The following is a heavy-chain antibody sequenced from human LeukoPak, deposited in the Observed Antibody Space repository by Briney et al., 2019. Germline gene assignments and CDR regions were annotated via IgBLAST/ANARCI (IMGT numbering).Heavy chain of an antibody. D-gene: IGHD6-6*01. Sequence: GGSLRLSCAVFGFTFSSCGMTWVRQAPGKGLEWVSSISGSDDGTYYADSVKGRFTISRDNSKNTLYLQMNSLRAEDTAVYYCAKRGPIYSSSPGNYFDYWGQGTLVTVSS. CDR1: GFTFSSCG. CDR2: ISGSDDGT. J-gene: IGHJ4*02. CDR3: AKRGPIYSSSPGNYFDY. V-gene: IGHV3-23*01.